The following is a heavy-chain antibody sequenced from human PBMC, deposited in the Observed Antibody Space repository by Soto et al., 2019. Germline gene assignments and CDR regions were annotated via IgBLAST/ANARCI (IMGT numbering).Heavy chain of an antibody. J-gene: IGHJ6*02. CDR2: ISYDGSNK. CDR1: GFTFSSYA. V-gene: IGHV3-30-3*01. D-gene: IGHD6-13*01. Sequence: GGSMRLSCAASGFTFSSYAMHWVRQAPGKGLEWVAVISYDGSNKYYADSVKGRFTISRDNSKNTLYLQMNSLRAEDTAVYYCAREGVIAAAFYYYYGMDVWGQGTTVTVSS. CDR3: AREGVIAAAFYYYYGMDV.